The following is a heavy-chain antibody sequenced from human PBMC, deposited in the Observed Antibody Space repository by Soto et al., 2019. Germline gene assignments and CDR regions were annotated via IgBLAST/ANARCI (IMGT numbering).Heavy chain of an antibody. V-gene: IGHV1-18*01. CDR1: GYTFTSYG. J-gene: IGHJ5*02. CDR2: ISAYNGNT. CDR3: ARVNYYDSSGYQAWLDP. D-gene: IGHD3-22*01. Sequence: GASVKVSCKASGYTFTSYGISWVRQAPGQGLEWMGWISAYNGNTNYAQKLQGRVTMTTDTSTSTAYMELRSLRSDDTAVYYCARVNYYDSSGYQAWLDPWGQGTLVTVSS.